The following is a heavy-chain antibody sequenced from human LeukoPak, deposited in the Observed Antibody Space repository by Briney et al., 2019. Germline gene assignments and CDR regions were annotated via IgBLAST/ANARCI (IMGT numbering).Heavy chain of an antibody. Sequence: GGSLRLSCAASVFTLSSNYMSWVRLAPGKGLEWVSVIYSGCNTYYADSVNGRFTISRDNSKNTLYIQMNSLRAEDTAVYYSARDGVGYDFWSGPYVWGQGTTVTVSS. D-gene: IGHD3-3*01. CDR1: VFTLSSNY. CDR2: IYSGCNT. J-gene: IGHJ6*02. V-gene: IGHV3-66*01. CDR3: ARDGVGYDFWSGPYV.